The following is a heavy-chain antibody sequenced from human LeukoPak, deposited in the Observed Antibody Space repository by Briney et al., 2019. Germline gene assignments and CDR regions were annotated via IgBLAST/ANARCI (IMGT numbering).Heavy chain of an antibody. Sequence: PGGPLRLSCVASGFSFSYYGMHWVRQAPGKGLEWLAFIQNDGSKKYYADCMKGQFTISRDNSKNTLYLQMNRLRGEDTAVYYCARDLHPWAGDYWGQGTLVTVSS. CDR1: GFSFSYYG. J-gene: IGHJ4*02. V-gene: IGHV3-30*02. CDR3: ARDLHPWAGDY. CDR2: IQNDGSKK.